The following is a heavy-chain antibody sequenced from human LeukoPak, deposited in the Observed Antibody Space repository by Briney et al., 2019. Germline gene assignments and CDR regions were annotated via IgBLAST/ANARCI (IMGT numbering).Heavy chain of an antibody. CDR2: ISSGSTI. J-gene: IGHJ4*02. Sequence: GGSLRLSCAASGFTFSSYEMNWFRQAPGKGLEGGSYISSGSTIYDSDSVKGRFTISRDNAKNSLYLQMNSLRAEDTAVYYCARESIAVAGAPFDYWGQGTLVTVSS. D-gene: IGHD6-19*01. CDR1: GFTFSSYE. CDR3: ARESIAVAGAPFDY. V-gene: IGHV3-48*03.